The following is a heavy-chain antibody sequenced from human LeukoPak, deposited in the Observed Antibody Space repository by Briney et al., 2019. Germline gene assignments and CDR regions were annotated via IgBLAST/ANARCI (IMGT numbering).Heavy chain of an antibody. CDR3: ARDGITMVRGEGFDP. D-gene: IGHD3-10*01. J-gene: IGHJ5*02. CDR1: GGSISSYY. V-gene: IGHV4-4*07. CDR2: IYTSGST. Sequence: SETLSLTRTVSGGSISSYYWSWIRQPAGKGLEWIGRIYTSGSTNYNPSLKSRVTMSVDTSKNQFSLKLSSVTAADTAVYYCARDGITMVRGEGFDPWGQGTLVTVSS.